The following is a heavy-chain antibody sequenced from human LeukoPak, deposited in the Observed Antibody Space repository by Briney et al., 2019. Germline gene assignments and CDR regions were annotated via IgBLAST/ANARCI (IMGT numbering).Heavy chain of an antibody. Sequence: SETLSLTCAVYGGSFSGYYWSWVRQPPGKGLEWIGEINHSGSTNYNPSLKSRVTVSVDTSKNQFSLRLTSVTAADTAVYYCARSGSSGPPPLWGQGTMVTVSS. V-gene: IGHV4-34*01. CDR3: ARSGSSGPPPL. J-gene: IGHJ3*01. CDR2: INHSGST. D-gene: IGHD6-19*01. CDR1: GGSFSGYY.